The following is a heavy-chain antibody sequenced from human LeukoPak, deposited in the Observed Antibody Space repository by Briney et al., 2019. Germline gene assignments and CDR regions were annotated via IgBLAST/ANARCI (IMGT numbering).Heavy chain of an antibody. CDR1: GFTFTSSA. CDR2: IVVGSGNT. V-gene: IGHV1-58*02. CDR3: AADRRAYYEGDAFDI. J-gene: IGHJ3*02. Sequence: SVKVSCEASGFTFTSSAMQWVRQARGQRLEWIGWIVVGSGNTNYAQKFQERVTITRDMSTSTAYMELSSLRSEDTAVYYCAADRRAYYEGDAFDIWGQGTMVTVSS. D-gene: IGHD3-22*01.